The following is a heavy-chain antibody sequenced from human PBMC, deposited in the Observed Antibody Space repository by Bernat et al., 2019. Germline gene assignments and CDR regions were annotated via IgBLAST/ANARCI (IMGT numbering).Heavy chain of an antibody. J-gene: IGHJ4*02. CDR1: GFSLSTSGVG. CDR2: IYWDDDK. Sequence: QITLKESGPTLVKPTQTLTLTCTFSGFSLSTSGVGVGWIRQPPGKALEWLALIYWDDDKRYSPSLKSRLTITKDTSKNQVVLTMTNMDPVDTATYYFAHSRITGTTPPYFDYWGQGTLVTVSS. CDR3: AHSRITGTTPPYFDY. D-gene: IGHD1-7*01. V-gene: IGHV2-5*02.